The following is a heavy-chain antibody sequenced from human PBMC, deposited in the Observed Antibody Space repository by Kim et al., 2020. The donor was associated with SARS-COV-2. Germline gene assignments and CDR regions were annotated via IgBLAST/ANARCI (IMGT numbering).Heavy chain of an antibody. Sequence: SQTLSLTCAISGDSVSSNSAAWNWIRQSPSRGLEWLGRTYYRSKWYNDYAVSVKSRITINPDTSKNQISLQLNSVTPEDTGEYYCARDELVGGYYKYGSGGRNWFDPLRHGTLVIGSS. CDR2: TYYRSKWYN. D-gene: IGHD3-10*01. CDR3: ARDELVGGYYKYGSGGRNWFDP. J-gene: IGHJ5*02. V-gene: IGHV6-1*01. CDR1: GDSVSSNSAA.